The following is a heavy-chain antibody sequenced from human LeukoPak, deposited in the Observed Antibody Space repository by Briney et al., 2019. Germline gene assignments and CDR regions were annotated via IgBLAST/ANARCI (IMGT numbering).Heavy chain of an antibody. V-gene: IGHV1-2*02. Sequence: GASVKVSCKASGYTFTGYYMHWVRQAPGQGLEWMGWINPNSGGTNYAQKFQGRVTMTRDTSISTAYMELSSLRSEDTAVYYCARGTPKLLWFGELLPPLDYWGQGTLVTVSS. CDR2: INPNSGGT. CDR1: GYTFTGYY. J-gene: IGHJ4*02. CDR3: ARGTPKLLWFGELLPPLDY. D-gene: IGHD3-10*01.